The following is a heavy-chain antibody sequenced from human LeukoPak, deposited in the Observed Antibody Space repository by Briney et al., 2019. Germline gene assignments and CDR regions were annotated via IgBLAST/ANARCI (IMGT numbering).Heavy chain of an antibody. CDR3: ARENYGSGADLDV. D-gene: IGHD3-10*01. J-gene: IGHJ6*02. Sequence: GGSLRLSCAASGLTFSGYSMHWVRQAPGQGLEWVALIPFDGSNNYYGDSVKGRFAISRDNSKNTLYLQMNSLRVEDTAVYYCARENYGSGADLDVWGQGTTVTVSS. V-gene: IGHV3-30*03. CDR2: IPFDGSNN. CDR1: GLTFSGYS.